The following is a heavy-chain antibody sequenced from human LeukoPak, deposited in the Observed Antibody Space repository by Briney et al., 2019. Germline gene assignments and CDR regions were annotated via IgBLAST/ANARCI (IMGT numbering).Heavy chain of an antibody. V-gene: IGHV3-23*01. CDR2: FSGSGGST. CDR1: VFTFSGFW. D-gene: IGHD2-2*01. CDR3: AKDKRYCSSTSCPSVQYNWFDP. J-gene: IGHJ5*02. Sequence: GGSLRLSCAASVFTFSGFWVLWVRQAPGKGLEWVSAFSGSGGSTYYADSVKGRFTISRDNSKNTLYVQMNSLRAEDTAVYYCAKDKRYCSSTSCPSVQYNWFDPWGQGTLVTVSS.